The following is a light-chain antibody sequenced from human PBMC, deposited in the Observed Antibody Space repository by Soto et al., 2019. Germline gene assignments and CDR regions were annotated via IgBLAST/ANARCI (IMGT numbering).Light chain of an antibody. V-gene: IGKV3-20*01. Sequence: ESELTQSPGTLSLSPGESATPPCRASQSISRYLAWYQQKPGQAPRLLIYGASTRATGIPDRFTGSGSGTDFTLTISRLEPEDFAVYYCQQYGSSPLTFGGGTKVDIK. CDR1: QSISRY. CDR2: GAS. CDR3: QQYGSSPLT. J-gene: IGKJ4*01.